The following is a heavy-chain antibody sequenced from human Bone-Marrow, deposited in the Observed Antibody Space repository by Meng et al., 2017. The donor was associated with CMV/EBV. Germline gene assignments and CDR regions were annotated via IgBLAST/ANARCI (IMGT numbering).Heavy chain of an antibody. CDR3: ARIVVVPAATAGYIYYNGMDV. CDR1: GFSFSTYA. J-gene: IGHJ6*02. Sequence: GGSLRLSCAASGFSFSTYAMSWVRQAPGKGLEWVSALSGSGDKTSYADPVKGRFTISRDNSKNTLYLQMNSLRVEDTDLYYCARIVVVPAATAGYIYYNGMDVWGQGTTVTVSS. V-gene: IGHV3-23*01. D-gene: IGHD2-2*01. CDR2: LSGSGDKT.